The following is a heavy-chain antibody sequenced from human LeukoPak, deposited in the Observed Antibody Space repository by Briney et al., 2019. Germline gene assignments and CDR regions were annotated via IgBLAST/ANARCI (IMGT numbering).Heavy chain of an antibody. Sequence: GRSLRLSCAASGFTFDDYAMHLVRQAPGKGLEWVAVISYDGSNKYYADSVKGRFTISRDNSKNTLYLQMNSLRAEDTAVYYCARPGYYDSSGSLDYWGQGTLVTVSS. J-gene: IGHJ4*02. D-gene: IGHD3-22*01. CDR3: ARPGYYDSSGSLDY. V-gene: IGHV3-30-3*01. CDR2: ISYDGSNK. CDR1: GFTFDDYA.